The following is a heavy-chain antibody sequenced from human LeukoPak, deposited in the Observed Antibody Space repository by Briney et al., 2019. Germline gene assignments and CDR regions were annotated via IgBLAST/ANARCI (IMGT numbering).Heavy chain of an antibody. D-gene: IGHD2-15*01. CDR1: GFTFSSYG. V-gene: IGHV3-30*02. J-gene: IGHJ4*02. CDR2: IHYDASDY. Sequence: RGSLRLSCAASGFTFSSYGMHWVRQAPGKGLEWVAFIHYDASDYYYADSVKGRYTISRDNSKNTLWLQMNSLRAEDTAVYYCAKDWRVSGSGHGHLDYWGQGIQVTVSS. CDR3: AKDWRVSGSGHGHLDY.